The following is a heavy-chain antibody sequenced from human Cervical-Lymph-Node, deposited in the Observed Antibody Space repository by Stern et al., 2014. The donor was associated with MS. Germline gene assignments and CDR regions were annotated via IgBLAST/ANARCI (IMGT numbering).Heavy chain of an antibody. CDR2: ISGSGYST. V-gene: IGHV3-23*04. Sequence: EVQLVESGGGLVQPGGSLRLSCVASGFTFSSYAMSWVRQAPGKGLEWVSSISGSGYSTYDADSVKGRLTISRDNSTNTLYLQMNSLRAEDTAVYYCAKSDQWLVPNWFDPWGQGTLVTVSS. CDR3: AKSDQWLVPNWFDP. D-gene: IGHD6-19*01. J-gene: IGHJ5*02. CDR1: GFTFSSYA.